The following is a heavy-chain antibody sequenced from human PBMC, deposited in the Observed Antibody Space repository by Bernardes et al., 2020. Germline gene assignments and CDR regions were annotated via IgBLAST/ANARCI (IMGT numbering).Heavy chain of an antibody. J-gene: IGHJ6*03. CDR1: GYSFTSYW. D-gene: IGHD6-13*01. Sequence: GASLKISCKGSGYSFTSYWIGWLRQMPGKGLEWMGIIYPGDYDTKYSTSFQGQVTISADKSISTAYLQWSSLKASDTAMYYCATKDPIAAAGPPYYYYMDVWGKGTTVTVSS. CDR3: ATKDPIAAAGPPYYYYMDV. CDR2: IYPGDYDT. V-gene: IGHV5-51*01.